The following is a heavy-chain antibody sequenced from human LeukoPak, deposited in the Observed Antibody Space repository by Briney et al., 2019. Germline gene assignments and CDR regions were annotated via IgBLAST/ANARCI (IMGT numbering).Heavy chain of an antibody. CDR3: AHRRATSGFLEWLQQPDPYGSNAFDI. CDR1: GFSLSTSGVG. J-gene: IGHJ3*02. Sequence: SGPTLVKPTQTLTLTCTFSGFSLSTSGVGVGWIRQPPGKALEWLALIYWDDDKRYSPSLKSRLTITKDTSKNQVVLTMTNMDPVDTATYYCAHRRATSGFLEWLQQPDPYGSNAFDIWGQGTMVTVSS. CDR2: IYWDDDK. V-gene: IGHV2-5*02. D-gene: IGHD3-3*01.